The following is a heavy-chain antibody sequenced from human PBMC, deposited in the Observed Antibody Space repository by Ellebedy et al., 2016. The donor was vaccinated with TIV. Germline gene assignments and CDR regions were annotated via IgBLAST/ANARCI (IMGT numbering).Heavy chain of an antibody. CDR3: ALVVPAATKPSSPEDY. CDR1: GGTFSSYA. CDR2: INPSGGST. V-gene: IGHV1-69*11. Sequence: AASVKVSCKASGGTFSSYAISWVRQAPGQGLEWMGIINPSGGSTNYAQKFQGRVTITADESTSTAYMELSSLRSEDTAVYYCALVVPAATKPSSPEDYWGQGTLVTVSS. J-gene: IGHJ4*02. D-gene: IGHD2-2*01.